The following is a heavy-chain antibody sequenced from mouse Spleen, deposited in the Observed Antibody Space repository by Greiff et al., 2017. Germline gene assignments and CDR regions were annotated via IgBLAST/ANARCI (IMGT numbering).Heavy chain of an antibody. D-gene: IGHD2-1*01. J-gene: IGHJ4*01. V-gene: IGHV5-4*02. Sequence: EVMLVESGGGLVKPGGSLKLPCAASGFTFSDYYMYWVRQTPEKRLEWVATISDGGSYTYYPDIVKGRFTISRDNAKNNLYLQMSSLKSEDTAMYYCAIDIYGNYVGYAMDYWGQGTSVTVSS. CDR2: ISDGGSYT. CDR3: AIDIYGNYVGYAMDY. CDR1: GFTFSDYY.